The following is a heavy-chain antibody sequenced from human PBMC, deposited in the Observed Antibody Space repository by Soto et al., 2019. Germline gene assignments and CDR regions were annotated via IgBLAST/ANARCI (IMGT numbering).Heavy chain of an antibody. CDR2: IYYSGST. Sequence: SETLSLTCTVSGGSISNGGYYWTWIRQHPGKGLEWIGYIYYSGSTNYNPSLKSRVTISVDTSKNQFSLKLSSVTAADTAVYYCAREGVWEPTEGGMDVWGQGTTVTVSS. CDR1: GGSISNGGYY. CDR3: AREGVWEPTEGGMDV. D-gene: IGHD1-26*01. V-gene: IGHV4-61*08. J-gene: IGHJ6*02.